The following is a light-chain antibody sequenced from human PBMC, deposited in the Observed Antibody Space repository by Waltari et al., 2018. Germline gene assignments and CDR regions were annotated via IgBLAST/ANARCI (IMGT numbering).Light chain of an antibody. CDR3: QQYYTTPT. CDR2: KAS. CDR1: QSISGW. J-gene: IGKJ1*01. V-gene: IGKV1-5*03. Sequence: DIQMTQSPSTLSAFVGDRVTITCRASQSISGWFAWYQQKPGKAPNLLIFKASTLESGVPSRFSGSGSGTEFTLTINSLQPDDVAVYYCQQYYTTPTFGQGTKVEIK.